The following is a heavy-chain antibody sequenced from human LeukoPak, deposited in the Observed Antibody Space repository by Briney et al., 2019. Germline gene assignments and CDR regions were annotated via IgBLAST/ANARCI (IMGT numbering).Heavy chain of an antibody. Sequence: PGGSLRLSCAASGFTFSSYAMSWVRQAPGKGLEWVSAISGSGGSTYYADSVKGRFTISRDNSKNTLYLQMNSLRAEDTAVYYCAKVFVSGYYVSYFDCWGQGTLVTVPS. CDR3: AKVFVSGYYVSYFDC. V-gene: IGHV3-23*01. J-gene: IGHJ4*02. D-gene: IGHD3-3*01. CDR2: ISGSGGST. CDR1: GFTFSSYA.